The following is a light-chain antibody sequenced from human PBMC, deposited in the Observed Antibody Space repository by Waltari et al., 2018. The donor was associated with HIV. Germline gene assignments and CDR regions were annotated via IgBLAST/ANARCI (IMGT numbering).Light chain of an antibody. CDR3: YSYAGTSVL. V-gene: IGLV2-11*01. CDR1: LSDVVCNTY. Sequence: QSALTQPRSVSGSPGQSVSISCTGILSDVVCNTYVSWYQQYPGKAPKLMLSGVNNRPSGVPDRFSGSKSGNTASLTISGLQAEDEADYFCYSYAGTSVLFGGGTKLTVL. J-gene: IGLJ2*01. CDR2: GVN.